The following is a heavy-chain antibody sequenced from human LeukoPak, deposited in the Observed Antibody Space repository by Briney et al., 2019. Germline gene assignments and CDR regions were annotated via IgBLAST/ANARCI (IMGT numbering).Heavy chain of an antibody. V-gene: IGHV4-61*01. J-gene: IGHJ6*02. CDR2: IDYSGST. Sequence: KPSETLSLTCTVSGGSVSSGSYYWSWIRQPPGKGLEWIGYIDYSGSTNYTPSLKSRVTISVDTSKNQFSLKLSSVTAADTALYYCAREAWVSGDSKYRYYGIDVWGQGTTVTVSS. CDR1: GGSVSSGSYY. D-gene: IGHD4-17*01. CDR3: AREAWVSGDSKYRYYGIDV.